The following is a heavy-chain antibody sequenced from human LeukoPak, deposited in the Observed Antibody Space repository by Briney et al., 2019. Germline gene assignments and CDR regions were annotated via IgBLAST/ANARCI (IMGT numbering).Heavy chain of an antibody. J-gene: IGHJ6*03. Sequence: GGSLRLSCAASGFTFSSYGMSWVRQAPGKGLEWVSAISGSGGSTYYADFVKGRFTISRDNSKNTLYLQMNGLRAEDTAVYYCARDDVDTAMVTGYYYYMDVWGKGTTVTVSS. D-gene: IGHD5-18*01. CDR3: ARDDVDTAMVTGYYYYMDV. V-gene: IGHV3-23*01. CDR1: GFTFSSYG. CDR2: ISGSGGST.